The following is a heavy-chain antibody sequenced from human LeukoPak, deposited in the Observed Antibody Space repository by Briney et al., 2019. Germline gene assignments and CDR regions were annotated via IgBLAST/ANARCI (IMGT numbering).Heavy chain of an antibody. Sequence: GASVKVSCKASGYTFTSYGISWVRQAPGQGLEWMGWISAYNGNTNYAQKLQGRVTITTDESTSTAYMELSSLRSEDTAVYYCARASLDNTDDYWGQGTLVTVSS. J-gene: IGHJ4*02. V-gene: IGHV1-18*01. CDR1: GYTFTSYG. CDR2: ISAYNGNT. CDR3: ARASLDNTDDY. D-gene: IGHD1-14*01.